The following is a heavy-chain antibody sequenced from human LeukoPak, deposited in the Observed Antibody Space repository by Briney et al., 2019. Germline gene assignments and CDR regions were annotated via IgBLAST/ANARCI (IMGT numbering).Heavy chain of an antibody. J-gene: IGHJ3*02. CDR1: GYTFTSYG. V-gene: IGHV1-18*01. CDR2: ISAYNGNI. CDR3: ARDEYYYDSSGYHVAFDI. Sequence: ASVKVSCKASGYTFTSYGISWVRQAPGQGLEWMGWISAYNGNINYAQKLQGRVTMTTDTSTSTAYMELRSLRSDDTAVYYCARDEYYYDSSGYHVAFDIWGQGTMVTVSS. D-gene: IGHD3-22*01.